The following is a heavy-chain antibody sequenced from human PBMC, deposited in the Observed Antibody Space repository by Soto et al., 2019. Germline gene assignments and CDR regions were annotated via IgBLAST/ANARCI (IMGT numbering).Heavy chain of an antibody. CDR2: IIPIFGTA. J-gene: IGHJ6*02. V-gene: IGHV1-69*13. Sequence: SVKVSCKASGGTFSSYAISWVRQAPGQRLEWMGGIIPIFGTANYAQKFQGRVTITADESTSTAYMELSSLRSEDTAVYYCARDSSVGLYYYGMDVWGQGTTVTVSS. CDR3: ARDSSVGLYYYGMDV. CDR1: GGTFSSYA.